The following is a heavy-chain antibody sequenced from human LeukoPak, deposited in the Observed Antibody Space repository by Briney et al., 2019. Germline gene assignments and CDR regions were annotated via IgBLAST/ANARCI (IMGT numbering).Heavy chain of an antibody. CDR2: ISYDGSNK. V-gene: IGHV3-30*04. CDR3: ASSYSGSYYGY. D-gene: IGHD1-26*01. CDR1: GFTFGSYA. Sequence: GGSLRLSCAASGFTFGSYAMHWVRQAPGKGLEWVAVISYDGSNKYYVDSVKGRFTISRDNSKNTLYLQMNSLRAEDTAVYYCASSYSGSYYGYWGQGTLVTVSS. J-gene: IGHJ4*02.